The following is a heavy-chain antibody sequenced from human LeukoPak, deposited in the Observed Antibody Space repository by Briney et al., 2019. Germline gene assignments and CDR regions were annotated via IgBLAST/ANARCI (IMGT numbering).Heavy chain of an antibody. CDR3: AREGGGCNRCLD. V-gene: IGHV4-4*07. CDR2: IYATGTT. CDR1: GGSISGYF. D-gene: IGHD1-14*01. J-gene: IGHJ1*01. Sequence: SETLSLTCTVSGGSISGYFWSWIRQPAGKGLEWIGRIYATGTTNYNPSLKSRVTMSVDTSKNQFSLNLTSVTAADTAVYYCAREGGGCNRCLDWGQGTLVTVSS.